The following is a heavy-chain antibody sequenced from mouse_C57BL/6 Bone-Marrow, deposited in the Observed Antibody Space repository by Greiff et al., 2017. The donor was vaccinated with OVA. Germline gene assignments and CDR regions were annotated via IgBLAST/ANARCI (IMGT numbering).Heavy chain of an antibody. CDR1: GFTFSSYA. J-gene: IGHJ2*01. D-gene: IGHD3-2*02. CDR3: ARGRAQDY. V-gene: IGHV5-4*01. CDR2: ISDGGSYT. Sequence: DVQLVESGGGLVKPGGSLKLSCAASGFTFSSYAMSWVRQTPEKRLEWVATISDGGSYTYYPDNVKGRFTISRDNAKNNLYLQMSHLKSEDTAMYYCARGRAQDYWGQGTTLTVSS.